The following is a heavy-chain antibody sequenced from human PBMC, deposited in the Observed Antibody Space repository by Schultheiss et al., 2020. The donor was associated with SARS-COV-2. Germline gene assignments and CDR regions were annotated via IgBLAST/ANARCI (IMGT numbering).Heavy chain of an antibody. CDR1: GFTFSSYS. CDR3: AKEVKETNFDY. CDR2: IWYDGSNK. D-gene: IGHD2-21*01. J-gene: IGHJ4*02. V-gene: IGHV3-33*06. Sequence: GGSLRLSCAASGFTFSSYSMNWVRQAPGKGLEWVALIWYDGSNKYYADSVKGRFTISRDNSYNTVYLQMNSLRAEDTAVYYCAKEVKETNFDYWGQGTLVTVSS.